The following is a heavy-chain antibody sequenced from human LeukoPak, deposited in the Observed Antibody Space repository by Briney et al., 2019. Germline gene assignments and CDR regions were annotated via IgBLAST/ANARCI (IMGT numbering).Heavy chain of an antibody. V-gene: IGHV4-61*01. CDR2: IYYSGST. Sequence: SETLSLTCTVSGGSVSSGSYYWSWIRQPPGKGLEWIGYIYYSGSTNYNPSLKSRVTISVDTSKNQFSLKLSSVTAADTAVYYCARGLVPAAMVHVGFYYYGMDVWGKGTTVTVSS. CDR1: GGSVSSGSYY. CDR3: ARGLVPAAMVHVGFYYYGMDV. D-gene: IGHD2-2*01. J-gene: IGHJ6*04.